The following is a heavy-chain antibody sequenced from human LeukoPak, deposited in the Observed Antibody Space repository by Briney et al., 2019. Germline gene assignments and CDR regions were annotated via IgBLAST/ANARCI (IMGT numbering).Heavy chain of an antibody. CDR2: INPNSGGT. D-gene: IGHD2-15*01. Sequence: ASVKVSCKASGYTFTSYYMYWVRQAPGQGLEWMGWINPNSGGTNYAQKFQGRVTMTRDTSISTAYMELSRLRSDDTAVYYCASCGSGGSCYDYWGQGTLVTVSS. CDR1: GYTFTSYY. CDR3: ASCGSGGSCYDY. V-gene: IGHV1-2*02. J-gene: IGHJ4*02.